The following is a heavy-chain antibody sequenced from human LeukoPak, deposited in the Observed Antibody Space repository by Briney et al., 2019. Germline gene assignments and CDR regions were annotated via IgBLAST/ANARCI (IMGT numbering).Heavy chain of an antibody. D-gene: IGHD2-15*01. Sequence: GGSLRLSCAASGFTFDDYGMSWVRQAPGKGLEWGSGINWNGGSTGYADSVKGRFTISRDNAKNSLYLQMNSLRAEDTAVYYCARETVVAATLPLFDYWGQGTLVTVSS. V-gene: IGHV3-20*04. CDR2: INWNGGST. CDR3: ARETVVAATLPLFDY. J-gene: IGHJ4*02. CDR1: GFTFDDYG.